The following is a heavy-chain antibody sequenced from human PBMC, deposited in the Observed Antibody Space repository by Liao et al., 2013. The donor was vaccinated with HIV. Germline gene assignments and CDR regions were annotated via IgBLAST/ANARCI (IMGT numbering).Heavy chain of an antibody. Sequence: QVQLQESGPGLVKPSQSLSLTCSVSGGSIRSGDYYWSWIRQPAGKGLEWIGRIYTSGGTNYNPSLKSRVTISVDRSKNQFSLKLTSVTAADTAVYYCARERNYDFWSGHLSRDYYYMDVWGKGTTVTVSS. J-gene: IGHJ6*03. CDR3: ARERNYDFWSGHLSRDYYYMDV. CDR2: IYTSGGT. CDR1: GGSIRSGDYY. D-gene: IGHD3-3*01. V-gene: IGHV4-61*02.